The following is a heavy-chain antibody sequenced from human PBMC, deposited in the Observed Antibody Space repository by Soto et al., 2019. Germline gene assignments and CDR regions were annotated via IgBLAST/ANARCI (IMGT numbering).Heavy chain of an antibody. V-gene: IGHV3-23*01. D-gene: IGHD3-10*01. CDR1: GFTFSSYS. J-gene: IGHJ4*02. Sequence: GGSLRLSCAASGFTFSSYSMSWVRQAPGKGLEWVSGFRTGGDDGTTYYADSVKGRFTISRDNSKNTLLLQMNSLRAEDTAIYYCAKKVNSGPGSQYFDYWGQGTLVTVSS. CDR2: FRTGGDDGTT. CDR3: AKKVNSGPGSQYFDY.